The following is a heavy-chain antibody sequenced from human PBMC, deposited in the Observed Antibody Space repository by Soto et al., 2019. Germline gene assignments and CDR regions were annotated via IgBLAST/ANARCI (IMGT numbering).Heavy chain of an antibody. CDR3: ARDGLQTVRAVIISGGTDF. CDR2: ISSSGSA. V-gene: IGHV4-30-4*01. CDR1: GGSISSSAYY. Sequence: SQTLSFTCTVSGGSISSSAYYRSWIRQPPGNCLEWLGYISSSGSAYYNPSLKSRLTILKDTSQNPFSLKLISLTVQDTYVYYCARDGLQTVRAVIISGGTDFWGQGTRVIVCS. J-gene: IGHJ6*02. D-gene: IGHD3-10*02.